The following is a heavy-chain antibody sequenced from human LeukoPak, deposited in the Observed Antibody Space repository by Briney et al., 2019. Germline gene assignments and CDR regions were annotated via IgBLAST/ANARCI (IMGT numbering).Heavy chain of an antibody. CDR1: GYTFASYD. V-gene: IGHV1-8*01. CDR2: MNPNSGNT. CDR3: VAQGYNWNAYESLGYFDY. Sequence: ASVKVSCKASGYTFASYDITWGGRATGQGLRGWGWMNPNSGNTGYAQKFQGRVTMTRNTSISTAYMELSSLRSEDTAVYYCVAQGYNWNAYESLGYFDYWGQGTLVTVSS. J-gene: IGHJ4*02. D-gene: IGHD1-20*01.